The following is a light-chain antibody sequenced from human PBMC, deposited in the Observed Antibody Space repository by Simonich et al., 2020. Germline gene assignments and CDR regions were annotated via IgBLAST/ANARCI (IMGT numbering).Light chain of an antibody. CDR2: LGS. V-gene: IGKV2-28*01. J-gene: IGKJ3*01. CDR1: QSLLHSNGYNY. Sequence: DIVMTQSPLSLPVTPGDPASISCRSSQSLLHSNGYNYLYGYLQKPGQSPQLLIYLGSNRASGVPDRFSGSGSGTDFTLKISRVEAEDVGVYYCMQALQTPQFTFGPGTKVDIK. CDR3: MQALQTPQFT.